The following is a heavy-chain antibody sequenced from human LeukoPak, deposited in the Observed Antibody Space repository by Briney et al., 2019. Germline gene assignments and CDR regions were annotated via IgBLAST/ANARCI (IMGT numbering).Heavy chain of an antibody. CDR2: ISSSSSYI. V-gene: IGHV3-21*01. CDR1: GFNFSSYS. J-gene: IGHJ4*02. D-gene: IGHD1-26*01. Sequence: PGGSLRLSCAASGFNFSSYSMNWVRPAPGKGLEWVSSISSSSSYIYYADSVKGRFTISRDNAKNSLYLQMNSLRAEDTAVYYCASELVGSNRDYWGQGTLVTVSS. CDR3: ASELVGSNRDY.